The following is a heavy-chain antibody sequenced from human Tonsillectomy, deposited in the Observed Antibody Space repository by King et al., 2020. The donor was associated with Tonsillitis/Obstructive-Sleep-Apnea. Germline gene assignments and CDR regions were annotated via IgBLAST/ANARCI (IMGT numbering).Heavy chain of an antibody. Sequence: VQLQQWGAGLLKPSETLSLTCAVYGGSFSGYYRSWTRQPPGKGLEWIGEISHSGSTSYDPSLQSRVTISLDMSKNQFSLKLSSVTAADTAVYYCARGAQWGYWGQGTLVTVSS. CDR1: GGSFSGYY. CDR3: ARGAQWGY. D-gene: IGHD1-26*01. CDR2: ISHSGST. J-gene: IGHJ4*02. V-gene: IGHV4-34*01.